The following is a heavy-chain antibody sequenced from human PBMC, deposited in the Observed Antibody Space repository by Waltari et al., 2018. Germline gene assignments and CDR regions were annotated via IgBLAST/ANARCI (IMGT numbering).Heavy chain of an antibody. CDR1: GDSGTNGHYY. V-gene: IGHV4-61*03. J-gene: IGHJ4*02. Sequence: QLQLQESGPGLVKPSDTLSLTGIVSGDSGTNGHYYGSWIRQPPGKGLEWIGYIYDSGSADYTPSLKSRLTMSVDTSKNHFSLRLRSVTAADTAVYYCARWAGYCSRASCHLYFDYWGQGTLVTVSA. CDR3: ARWAGYCSRASCHLYFDY. CDR2: IYDSGSA. D-gene: IGHD2-2*01.